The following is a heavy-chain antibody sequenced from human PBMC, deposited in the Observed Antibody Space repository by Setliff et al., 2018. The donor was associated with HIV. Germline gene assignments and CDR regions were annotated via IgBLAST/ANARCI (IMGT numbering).Heavy chain of an antibody. CDR1: GVSISSHY. V-gene: IGHV4-59*11. Sequence: PSETLSLTCTVSGVSISSHYWSWIRQPPGKGLEWIGYVDYSGDAEYNPSLQSRATISRDPSKNQVSLKLDSATAADTAVYYCTRGPGGTVPKPVEAFDVWGQGALVTVSS. CDR2: VDYSGDA. J-gene: IGHJ3*01. CDR3: TRGPGGTVPKPVEAFDV. D-gene: IGHD1-7*01.